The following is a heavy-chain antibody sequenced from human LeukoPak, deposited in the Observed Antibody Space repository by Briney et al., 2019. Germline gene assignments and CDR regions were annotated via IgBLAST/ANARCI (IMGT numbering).Heavy chain of an antibody. CDR2: IRKDGNNE. CDR3: AKDRGDYPPYFDY. CDR1: GFTFNAYA. Sequence: GGSLRLSCAASGFTFNAYAIHWVRQAPGKGLEWVAFIRKDGNNENYADSVKGRFTISRDNSKNTLYLQMNSLQTEDTAVYYCAKDRGDYPPYFDYWGQGTLVTVSS. D-gene: IGHD2-21*02. J-gene: IGHJ4*02. V-gene: IGHV3-30*02.